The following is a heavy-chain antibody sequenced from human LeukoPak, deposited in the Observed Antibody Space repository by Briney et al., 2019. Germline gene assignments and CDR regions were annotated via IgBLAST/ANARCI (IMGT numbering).Heavy chain of an antibody. CDR2: INSRSSTI. J-gene: IGHJ3*02. V-gene: IGHV3-48*01. CDR3: AREVGTPQAFDI. D-gene: IGHD1-26*01. Sequence: GGSLRPSCAASRFTFSNYGVNWVRQTPGKGLEWVSYINSRSSTIYYADSVRGRFTISRDNAKNSLYLQMNSLKAEDTAIYYCAREVGTPQAFDIWGQGTMVTVSS. CDR1: RFTFSNYG.